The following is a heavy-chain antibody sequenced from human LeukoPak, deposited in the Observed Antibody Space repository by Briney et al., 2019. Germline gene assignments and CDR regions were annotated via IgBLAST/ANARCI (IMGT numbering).Heavy chain of an antibody. J-gene: IGHJ4*02. CDR2: INSDGSTT. V-gene: IGHV3-74*01. Sequence: GGSLRLSCAASGFTFSSYWMHWVRQAPGKGLVWVSNINSDGSTTTYADSVKGRFTIPRDNAENTLYLQMNSLRAEDTAVYYCARGAYYYEDWGQGTLVTVSS. D-gene: IGHD3-22*01. CDR3: ARGAYYYED. CDR1: GFTFSSYW.